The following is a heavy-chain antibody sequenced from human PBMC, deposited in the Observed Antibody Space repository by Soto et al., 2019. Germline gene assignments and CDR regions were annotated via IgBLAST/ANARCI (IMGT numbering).Heavy chain of an antibody. V-gene: IGHV5-51*01. CDR1: GYSFTSYW. D-gene: IGHD3-10*01. CDR2: IYPGDSDT. Sequence: GESLKISCKGSGYSFTSYWIGWVRQMPGKGLEWMGIIYPGDSDTRYSPSFQGQVTISADKSISTAYLQWSSLKASDTAMYYCARESGSGSYYSVADFWGQGTLVTVSS. J-gene: IGHJ4*02. CDR3: ARESGSGSYYSVADF.